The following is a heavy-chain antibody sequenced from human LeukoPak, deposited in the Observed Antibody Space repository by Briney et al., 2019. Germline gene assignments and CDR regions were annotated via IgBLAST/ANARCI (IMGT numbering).Heavy chain of an antibody. Sequence: GGSLSLSCAASGFTFSSYWMSWVRQAPGKGLEWVANIKQDGSEKYYVDSVKGRFTISRDNAKNSLYLQMNSLRAEDTAVYYCARDSSNQQYYYYYYGMDVWGQGTTVTVSS. CDR1: GFTFSSYW. J-gene: IGHJ6*02. D-gene: IGHD6-6*01. V-gene: IGHV3-7*01. CDR3: ARDSSNQQYYYYYYGMDV. CDR2: IKQDGSEK.